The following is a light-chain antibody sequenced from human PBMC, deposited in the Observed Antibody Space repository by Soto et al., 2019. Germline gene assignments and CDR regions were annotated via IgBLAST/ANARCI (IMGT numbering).Light chain of an antibody. V-gene: IGKV3-20*01. CDR3: QQYGSSPHT. J-gene: IGKJ2*01. Sequence: EIVLTQSPATLSLSPGERATLSCRASQSVSSSYLAWYQHKPGQAHRLLIYGASSRATGIPDRFSGSGSGTDFTLTISRLEPEDFAVYYCQQYGSSPHTFGQGTKLEIK. CDR2: GAS. CDR1: QSVSSSY.